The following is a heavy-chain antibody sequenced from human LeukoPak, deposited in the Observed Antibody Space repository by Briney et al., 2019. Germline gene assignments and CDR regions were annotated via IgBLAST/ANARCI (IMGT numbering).Heavy chain of an antibody. CDR1: GYSISSGSD. Sequence: TSETLSLTCAVSGYSISSGSDWGWIRQPPGKGLEWIGNMFHSGDTYHNPSLKSRGTISADTSKNQFSLKLTSVTAADTAVYYCAKVGAYGDYARHDYWGQGTLVTVSS. D-gene: IGHD4-17*01. CDR2: MFHSGDT. CDR3: AKVGAYGDYARHDY. J-gene: IGHJ4*02. V-gene: IGHV4-38-2*01.